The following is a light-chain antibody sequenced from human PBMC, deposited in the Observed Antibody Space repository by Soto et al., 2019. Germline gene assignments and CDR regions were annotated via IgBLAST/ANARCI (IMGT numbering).Light chain of an antibody. CDR1: QSVSSN. J-gene: IGKJ5*01. Sequence: DIVMTQSPSTLSVSKGERATLSCRASQSVSSNLAWYQQKPGQAPRLLIYGASTRATGIPARFSGSGSGTEFTLTISSLQPDDFATYYCQQYNSYSITFGQGTRLEIK. CDR2: GAS. V-gene: IGKV3-15*01. CDR3: QQYNSYSIT.